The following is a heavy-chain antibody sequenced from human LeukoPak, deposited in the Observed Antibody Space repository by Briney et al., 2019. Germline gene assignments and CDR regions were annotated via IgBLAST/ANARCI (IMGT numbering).Heavy chain of an antibody. J-gene: IGHJ4*02. V-gene: IGHV4-30-2*01. Sequence: PSETLSLTCIVSGGSISSGAYYWSWIRQPPGKGLEWIGYIFHSGNTYYNPSLKSRVTISVDTSKNQFSLKLSSVTAADTAVYYCARLRAYDSSGYPPSYYFDYWGQGTLVTVSS. D-gene: IGHD3-22*01. CDR2: IFHSGNT. CDR3: ARLRAYDSSGYPPSYYFDY. CDR1: GGSISSGAYY.